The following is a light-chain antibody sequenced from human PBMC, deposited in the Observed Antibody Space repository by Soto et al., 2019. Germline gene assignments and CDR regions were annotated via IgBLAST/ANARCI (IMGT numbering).Light chain of an antibody. J-gene: IGLJ3*02. Sequence: QSALTQPASVSGSPGQSITISCTGTSSDVGGYNFVSWYQQHPGKAPKLMIYEVSNRPSGVSNRFSGSKSGNTASLTISGLQAEDEADYYCNSYTSSRTLVFGGGT. V-gene: IGLV2-14*01. CDR1: SSDVGGYNF. CDR3: NSYTSSRTLV. CDR2: EVS.